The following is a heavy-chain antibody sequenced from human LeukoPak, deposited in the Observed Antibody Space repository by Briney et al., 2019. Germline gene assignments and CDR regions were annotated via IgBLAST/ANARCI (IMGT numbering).Heavy chain of an antibody. V-gene: IGHV3-23*01. CDR3: AKGTLGSCSGASCYPLDY. Sequence: GASLRLSCAASGFTFSSYAMAWVRQAPVKGLEWVSVITDSGINTYYTDSVKGRFTISRDNSKNTLYLQLISLRAEDTAVYYCAKGTLGSCSGASCYPLDYWGQGTLVTVSS. CDR2: ITDSGINT. CDR1: GFTFSSYA. D-gene: IGHD2-15*01. J-gene: IGHJ4*02.